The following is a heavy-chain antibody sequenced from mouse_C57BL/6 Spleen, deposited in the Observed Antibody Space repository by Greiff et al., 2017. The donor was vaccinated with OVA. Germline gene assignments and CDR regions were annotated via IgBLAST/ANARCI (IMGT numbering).Heavy chain of an antibody. CDR1: GFSLTSYG. V-gene: IGHV2-5*01. J-gene: IGHJ4*01. CDR2: IWSGGST. Sequence: VKLMESGPGLVQPSQSLSITCTVSGFSLTSYGVHWVRQSPGKGLEWLGVIWSGGSTDYNAAFMSRLSITKDNSKSQVFFQMNSLQADDTAIYYWAKRGYGSDYYAMDYWGQGTSVTVSS. D-gene: IGHD1-1*01. CDR3: AKRGYGSDYYAMDY.